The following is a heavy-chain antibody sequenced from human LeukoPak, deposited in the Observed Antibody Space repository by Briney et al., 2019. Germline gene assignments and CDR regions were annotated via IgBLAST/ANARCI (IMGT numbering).Heavy chain of an antibody. V-gene: IGHV1-18*01. CDR2: ISAYYGNT. J-gene: IGHJ4*02. D-gene: IGHD6-19*01. CDR1: GYNFTSYH. CDR3: ASNRPSSVWYHLDY. Sequence: ASVKVSCKASGYNFTSYHISWVRPAPGQGLEWMGWISAYYGNTNYAQKLQGRVTMTTDTSTTTAYMELRSLRSDDTAVYYCASNRPSSVWYHLDYWGQGTLVSVFS.